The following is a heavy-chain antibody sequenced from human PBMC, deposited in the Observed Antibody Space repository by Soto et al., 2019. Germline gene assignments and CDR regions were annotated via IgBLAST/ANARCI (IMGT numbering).Heavy chain of an antibody. V-gene: IGHV6-1*01. Sequence: QTLSLTCAISGDSVSSNSAAWNWIRQSPSRGLEWLGRTYYRSRWYNDYAVSVKSRITVNPDTSKNQFSLHLNSVTPEDTAVYYCAVTTSPQWYYMDVWDKGTTVTISS. CDR2: TYYRSRWYN. J-gene: IGHJ6*03. CDR1: GDSVSSNSAA. D-gene: IGHD4-4*01. CDR3: AVTTSPQWYYMDV.